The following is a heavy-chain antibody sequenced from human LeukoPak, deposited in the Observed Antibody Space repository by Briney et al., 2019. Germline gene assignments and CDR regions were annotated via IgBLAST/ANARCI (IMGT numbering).Heavy chain of an antibody. Sequence: SETLSLTCSVSGGSISSYYWSWIRQPPGKGLEWIGYIYYSGSTNYKSSLKSRVTISVDTSKNQFSLKLNSVTAADTAVYYCARGLLAAAGRVFDYWGQGTLVTVSS. CDR1: GGSISSYY. V-gene: IGHV4-59*01. CDR3: ARGLLAAAGRVFDY. CDR2: IYYSGST. D-gene: IGHD6-13*01. J-gene: IGHJ4*02.